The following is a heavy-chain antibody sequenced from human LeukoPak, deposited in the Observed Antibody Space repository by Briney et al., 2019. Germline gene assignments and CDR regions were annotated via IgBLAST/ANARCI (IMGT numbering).Heavy chain of an antibody. D-gene: IGHD3-9*01. V-gene: IGHV1-69*13. Sequence: SVKVSCKASGGTFSSYAISWVRQAPGEGLEWMGGIIPIFGTANYAQKFQGRVTITADESTSTAYMELSSLRSEDTAVYYCARAVLRYFDWYWYFDLWGRGTLVTVSP. CDR2: IIPIFGTA. CDR1: GGTFSSYA. J-gene: IGHJ2*01. CDR3: ARAVLRYFDWYWYFDL.